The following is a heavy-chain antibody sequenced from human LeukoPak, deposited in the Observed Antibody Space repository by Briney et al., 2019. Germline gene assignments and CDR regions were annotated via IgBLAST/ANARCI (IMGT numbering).Heavy chain of an antibody. V-gene: IGHV1-69*04. CDR3: ARHHRPSMVRGVIIPGLYYYYGMDV. Sequence: SVKVSCKASGGTFSSYAISWVRQAPGQGLEWMGRIIPILGIANYAQKFQGRVTITADKSTSTAYMELSSLRAEDTAVYYCARHHRPSMVRGVIIPGLYYYYGMDVWGQGTTVTVSS. J-gene: IGHJ6*02. D-gene: IGHD3-10*01. CDR1: GGTFSSYA. CDR2: IIPILGIA.